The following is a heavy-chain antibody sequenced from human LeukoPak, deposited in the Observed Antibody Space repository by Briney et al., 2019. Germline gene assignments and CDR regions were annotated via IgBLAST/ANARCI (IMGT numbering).Heavy chain of an antibody. CDR3: ARVRGSSCDY. J-gene: IGHJ4*02. CDR2: FRGDNGDT. CDR1: GYMVSDYY. V-gene: IGHV1-2*02. D-gene: IGHD6-13*01. Sequence: ASVTVSCKTSGYMVSDYYMHWVRQAPGQGLEWMGWFRGDNGDTDSPQKFKGRVTMTRDTATNTAYMQLSRLTYDDTAMYFCARVRGSSCDYWGQGTLVTVSS.